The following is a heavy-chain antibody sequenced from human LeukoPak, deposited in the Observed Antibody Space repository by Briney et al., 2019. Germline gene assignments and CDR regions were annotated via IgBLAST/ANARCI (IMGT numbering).Heavy chain of an antibody. J-gene: IGHJ6*02. CDR3: AKDYSGLLLDYYGMDV. D-gene: IGHD2-21*02. CDR2: ISGSGGST. CDR1: GFTCSSYA. Sequence: GGSLRLSCAASGFTCSSYAMSWVRQAPGKGLEWVSAISGSGGSTYYADSVKGRFTISRDNSKNTLYLQMNSLRAEDTAVYYCAKDYSGLLLDYYGMDVWGQGTTVTVSS. V-gene: IGHV3-23*01.